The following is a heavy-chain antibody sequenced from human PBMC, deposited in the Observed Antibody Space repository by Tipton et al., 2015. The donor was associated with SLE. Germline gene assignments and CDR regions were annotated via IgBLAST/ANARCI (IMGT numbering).Heavy chain of an antibody. CDR3: ARDQWFGVYSSSSGAFDI. D-gene: IGHD6-6*01. Sequence: TLSLTCTVSGSSIGSSNYYLVWIRLPPGQGLEWIGYIYTSGSTNYNPSLKSRVTISVATSKGPFSLKLSSVTAADTAVYYCARDQWFGVYSSSSGAFDIWGQGTMVTVSS. CDR2: IYTSGST. J-gene: IGHJ3*02. CDR1: GSSIGSSNYY. V-gene: IGHV4-61*01.